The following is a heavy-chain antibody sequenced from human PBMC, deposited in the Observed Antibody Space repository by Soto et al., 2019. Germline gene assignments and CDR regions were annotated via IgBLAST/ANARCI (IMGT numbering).Heavy chain of an antibody. V-gene: IGHV3-33*01. J-gene: IGHJ4*02. D-gene: IGHD2-2*01. CDR2: IWYDGSNK. CDR3: ARDRCSSTSCYLHYFDY. CDR1: GFTFSSYG. Sequence: QVQLVESGGGVVQPGRSLRLSCAASGFTFSSYGMHWVRQAPGKGLEWVAVIWYDGSNKYYADSVKGRFTISRDNSKNTLYLQMNSLRAEDTAVYYCARDRCSSTSCYLHYFDYWGQGTLVTVSS.